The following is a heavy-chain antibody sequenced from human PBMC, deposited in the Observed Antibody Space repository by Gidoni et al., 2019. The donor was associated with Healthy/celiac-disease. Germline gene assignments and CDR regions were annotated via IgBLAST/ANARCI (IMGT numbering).Heavy chain of an antibody. V-gene: IGHV4-34*01. Sequence: QVQLQQWGAGLLKPSETLSLTCAVYGGSFSGYYWSWIRQPPGTGLEWIWDINHSGSTNYNPSLKSRVTISVDTSKNQFSLKLSSVTAADTAVYYCARGRRVQPPGYCSGGSCYPFDYWGQGTLVTVSS. CDR3: ARGRRVQPPGYCSGGSCYPFDY. J-gene: IGHJ4*02. CDR1: GGSFSGYY. CDR2: INHSGST. D-gene: IGHD2-15*01.